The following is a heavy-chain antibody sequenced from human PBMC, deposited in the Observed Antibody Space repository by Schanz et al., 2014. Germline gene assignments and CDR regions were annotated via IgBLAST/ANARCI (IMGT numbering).Heavy chain of an antibody. CDR3: AKIGYGGLLNYYIDH. J-gene: IGHJ4*02. Sequence: VQLVESGGGLVQPGGSLRLSCTISGFSFSRYGMHWVRQAPGKGLEWVAVISSDETVTYYVDSVKGRFTISRDNSKNTLYLQMSSLKTEDTAVYYCAKIGYGGLLNYYIDHWGQGTLVTVSS. D-gene: IGHD3-16*01. CDR1: GFSFSRYG. CDR2: ISSDETVT. V-gene: IGHV3-30*18.